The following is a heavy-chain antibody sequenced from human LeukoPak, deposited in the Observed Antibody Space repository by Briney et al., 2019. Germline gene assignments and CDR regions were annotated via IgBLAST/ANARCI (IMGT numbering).Heavy chain of an antibody. D-gene: IGHD6-13*01. CDR2: IYYSGST. CDR1: GGSISSYY. CDR3: ARDRSPGGIAAAGTFRNYYYGMDV. Sequence: SETLFLTCTVSGGSISSYYWSWIRQPPGKGLEWIGYIYYSGSTNYNPSLKSRVTISVDTSKNQFSLKLSSVTAADTAVYYCARDRSPGGIAAAGTFRNYYYGMDVWGQGTTVTVSS. J-gene: IGHJ6*02. V-gene: IGHV4-59*01.